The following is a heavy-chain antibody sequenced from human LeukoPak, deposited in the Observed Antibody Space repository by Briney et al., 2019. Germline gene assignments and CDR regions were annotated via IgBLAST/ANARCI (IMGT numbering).Heavy chain of an antibody. V-gene: IGHV4-4*02. CDR2: VFHSGST. CDR1: GVSISSTNW. J-gene: IGHJ4*02. Sequence: SETLSLTCAVSGVSISSTNWWSWVRQPPGKGLEWIGEVFHSGSTNYNPSLKSRVTMSVDTSKNQFSLKLSSVTAADTAVYYCARDRDYGDLDYWGQGTLVTVSS. D-gene: IGHD4-17*01. CDR3: ARDRDYGDLDY.